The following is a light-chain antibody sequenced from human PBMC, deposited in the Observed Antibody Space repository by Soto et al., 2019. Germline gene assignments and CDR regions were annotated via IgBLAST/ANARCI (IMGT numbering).Light chain of an antibody. J-gene: IGLJ1*01. CDR2: EVS. CDR3: CSDAGSSTYV. CDR1: SSDVGSYNL. V-gene: IGLV2-23*02. Sequence: QSALTHPASVSGSPGQSITISCTGTSSDVGSYNLVSWYQQHPGKAPKLMIYEVSKRPSGVSNRFSGSKSGNTASLTISGLQAEDEADYYCCSDAGSSTYVFGTGTQLTVL.